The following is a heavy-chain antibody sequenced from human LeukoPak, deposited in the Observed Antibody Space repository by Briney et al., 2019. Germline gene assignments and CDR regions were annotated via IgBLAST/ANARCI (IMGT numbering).Heavy chain of an antibody. CDR1: GGSISSSGYY. J-gene: IGHJ4*02. D-gene: IGHD2-2*01. V-gene: IGHV4-39*01. CDR2: VFYSGTS. CDR3: ARHRYCTSTSCTFYFDS. Sequence: SETLSLTCTVSGGSISSSGYYWGWIRQPPGKGLEWIGNVFYSGTSYYSPSLQSRVTISVDTSSNHFSLKLSSVTAADTAVYYCARHRYCTSTSCTFYFDSWGQGRLVTVSS.